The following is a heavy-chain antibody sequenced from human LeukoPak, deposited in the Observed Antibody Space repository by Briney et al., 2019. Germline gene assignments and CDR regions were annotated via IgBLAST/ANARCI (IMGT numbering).Heavy chain of an antibody. CDR1: GFTFGDYA. CDR2: IRSKAYGGTT. D-gene: IGHD1-26*01. V-gene: IGHV3-49*03. J-gene: IGHJ4*02. CDR3: TRDPRSGSYSDY. Sequence: GGSLRLSCTASGFTFGDYAMSWSRQAPGKGLEWVGFIRSKAYGGTTEYAASVKGRFTISRDDSKSIAYLQMNSLKTEDTTVYYCTRDPRSGSYSDYWGQGTLVTVSS.